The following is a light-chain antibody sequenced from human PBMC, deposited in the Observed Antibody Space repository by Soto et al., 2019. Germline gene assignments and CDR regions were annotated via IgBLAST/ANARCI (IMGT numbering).Light chain of an antibody. CDR1: QSVAGF. Sequence: EIVLTQSPATLSLSPGERATLSCRASQSVAGFLVWYQQKPGQAPRLLIYDTSNRATGIPARFSGSGSGTDFTLTISSLEPEDFEVYYCQQRDNWPPLTFGQGTRLEIK. CDR3: QQRDNWPPLT. CDR2: DTS. J-gene: IGKJ5*01. V-gene: IGKV3-11*01.